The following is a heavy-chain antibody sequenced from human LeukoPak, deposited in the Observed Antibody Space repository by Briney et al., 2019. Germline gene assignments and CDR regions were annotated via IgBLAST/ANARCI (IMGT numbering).Heavy chain of an antibody. CDR2: IIPTLGIA. D-gene: IGHD2-15*01. J-gene: IGHJ3*02. CDR3: AREGGGGPETVVVVAANARNAFDI. CDR1: GGTFSSYA. V-gene: IGHV1-69*04. Sequence: SVKVSCKASGGTFSSYAISWVRQAPGQGLEWMGRIIPTLGIANYAQKFQGRVTITADKSTSTAYMELSSLRSEDTAVYYCAREGGGGPETVVVVAANARNAFDIWGQGTMITVSS.